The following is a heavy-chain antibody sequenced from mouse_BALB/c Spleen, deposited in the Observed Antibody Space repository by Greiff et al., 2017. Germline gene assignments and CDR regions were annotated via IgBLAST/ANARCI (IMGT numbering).Heavy chain of an antibody. J-gene: IGHJ2*01. CDR1: GFAFSSYD. D-gene: IGHD2-10*02. V-gene: IGHV5-12-1*01. CDR3: ARQKYGNYGVDD. Sequence: EVQRVESGGGLVKPGGSLKLSCAASGFAFSSYDMSWVRQTPEKRLEWVAYISSGGGSTYYPDTVKGRFTISRDNAKNTLYLQMSSLKSEDTAMYYCARQKYGNYGVDDWGQGTTLTVSS. CDR2: ISSGGGST.